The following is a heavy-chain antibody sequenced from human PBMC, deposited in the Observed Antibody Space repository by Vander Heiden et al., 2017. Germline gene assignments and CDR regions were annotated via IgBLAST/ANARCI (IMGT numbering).Heavy chain of an antibody. CDR1: GFAFSNYA. V-gene: IGHV3-23*01. CDR3: AKGDGYNNKAPDY. CDR2: ITPSGGDT. Sequence: EVQLLASGGALVQPGGSMRLSCAGSGFAFSNYAMGWVRQPPGEGLKWVAAITPSGGDTYYVDSVKGRFTISRDNSKNTLYLQMNGLRAEDTAVYYCAKGDGYNNKAPDYWGQGTLVTVSS. D-gene: IGHD5-18*01. J-gene: IGHJ4*02.